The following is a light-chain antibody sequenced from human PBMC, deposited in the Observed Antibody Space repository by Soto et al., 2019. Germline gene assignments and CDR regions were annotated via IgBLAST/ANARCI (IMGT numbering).Light chain of an antibody. CDR3: AAWDDSLNGPLDV. V-gene: IGLV1-44*01. CDR2: SNN. J-gene: IGLJ1*01. CDR1: SSNVGSNT. Sequence: QSVLTQPPSASGTPGQRVTISCSGSSSNVGSNTVNWYQQLPGTAPKLLIYSNNQRPSGVPDRFSGSKSVASASLAISGLQSEDEADYYCAAWDDSLNGPLDVFGTGTKVTVL.